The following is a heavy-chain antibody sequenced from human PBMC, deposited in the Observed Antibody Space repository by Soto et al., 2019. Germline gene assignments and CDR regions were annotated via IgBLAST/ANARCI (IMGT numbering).Heavy chain of an antibody. Sequence: SESLSLTCTVSGGSISSYYWSWIRQPPGKGLEWIGYIYYSGSTNYNPSLKSRVTISVDTSKNQFSLKLSSVTAADTAVYYCARGMSYYYYMDVWGKGTTVTVSS. V-gene: IGHV4-59*01. CDR2: IYYSGST. J-gene: IGHJ6*03. CDR1: GGSISSYY. CDR3: ARGMSYYYYMDV.